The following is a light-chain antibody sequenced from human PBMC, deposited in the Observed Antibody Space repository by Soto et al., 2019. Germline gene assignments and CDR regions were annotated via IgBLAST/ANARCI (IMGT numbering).Light chain of an antibody. V-gene: IGKV1-5*01. J-gene: IGKJ1*01. CDR2: DAS. CDR3: QQYNTYWT. CDR1: QSISSW. Sequence: IQMTQSPSTLSASVGDRVTITCRASQSISSWLAWYQQKSGKAPKLLIYDASSLESGVPSRFSGSGSGTEFTLTISSLQPDDFATYYCQQYNTYWTFGQGTKVDIK.